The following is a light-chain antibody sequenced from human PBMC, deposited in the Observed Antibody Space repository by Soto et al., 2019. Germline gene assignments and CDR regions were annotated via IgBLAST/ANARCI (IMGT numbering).Light chain of an antibody. V-gene: IGLV1-51*01. CDR1: SSNIGNNY. CDR3: GTWDSSLSPL. CDR2: DNN. J-gene: IGLJ2*01. Sequence: QSVLTQPPSVSAAPGQKVTISCSGSSSNIGNNYVSWYQQLPGTAPKLLIYDNNKRPSGIPDRFSGSKSGTSATLGITGLQTGDEADYYCGTWDSSLSPLFGGVTTLTVL.